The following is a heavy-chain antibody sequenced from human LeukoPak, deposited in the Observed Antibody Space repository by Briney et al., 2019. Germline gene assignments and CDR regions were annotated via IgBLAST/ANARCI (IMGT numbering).Heavy chain of an antibody. J-gene: IGHJ4*02. CDR2: ISYDGSNK. CDR3: AKDQKWLRLGFDY. Sequence: GGSLRLTCAASGFTFSSYGMHWVRQAPGKGLEWVAVISYDGSNKYYADSVKGRFTISRDNSKNTLYLQMNSLRAEDTAVYYCAKDQKWLRLGFDYWGQGTLVTVSS. V-gene: IGHV3-30*18. D-gene: IGHD5-12*01. CDR1: GFTFSSYG.